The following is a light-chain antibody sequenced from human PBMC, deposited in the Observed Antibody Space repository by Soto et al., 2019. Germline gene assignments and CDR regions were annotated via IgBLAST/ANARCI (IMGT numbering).Light chain of an antibody. Sequence: AIQMTQSPSSLSASVGDRVTITCRASQGVRSGLGWYQQKPGKAPKLLIYAASTLQSGVPSRFSGSGSGTDFTLTISCLQSEDFATYYCQQYYSYPMTFGQGTKVDIK. CDR1: QGVRSG. V-gene: IGKV1-6*01. CDR2: AAS. CDR3: QQYYSYPMT. J-gene: IGKJ1*01.